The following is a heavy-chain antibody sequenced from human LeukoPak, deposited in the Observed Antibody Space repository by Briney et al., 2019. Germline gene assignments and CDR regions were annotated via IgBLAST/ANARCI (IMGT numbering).Heavy chain of an antibody. D-gene: IGHD5-24*01. V-gene: IGHV3-23*01. J-gene: IGHJ4*02. CDR1: GFTFSNYA. CDR3: AKVQEMDTILPPFHY. Sequence: GGSLRLSCAASGFTFSNYAMSWVRQAPGKGLEWVSDISGSGDTTFYADSVKGRFTISRDNSKNTLYLQVNSLRAADKAIYYCAKVQEMDTILPPFHYWGQGTLVTVSS. CDR2: ISGSGDTT.